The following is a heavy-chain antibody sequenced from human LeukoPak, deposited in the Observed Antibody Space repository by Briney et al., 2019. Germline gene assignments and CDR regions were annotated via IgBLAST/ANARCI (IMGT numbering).Heavy chain of an antibody. Sequence: GESLKISCKGSGYSFTSYWIGWVRQMPGKGLEWMGIIYPGDSETRYSLSFQGQVTISADKSISTAYLQWSSLKASDTGMYYCARGDSSTWYEYWGQGTLVTVSS. CDR3: ARGDSSTWYEY. CDR2: IYPGDSET. V-gene: IGHV5-51*01. CDR1: GYSFTSYW. J-gene: IGHJ4*02. D-gene: IGHD6-13*01.